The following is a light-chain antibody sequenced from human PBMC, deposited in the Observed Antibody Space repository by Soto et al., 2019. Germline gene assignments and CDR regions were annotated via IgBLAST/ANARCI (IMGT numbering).Light chain of an antibody. Sequence: EIVLTQSPATLSLSPGGGATLSCRASQNIGTYLAWYQQKPGQAPRLLIYGASTRATGVPARFSGSGSGTEFTLTISSLQSEDFAVYYCQQYNNWPWTFGQGTKVDIK. V-gene: IGKV3-15*01. CDR1: QNIGTY. CDR2: GAS. J-gene: IGKJ1*01. CDR3: QQYNNWPWT.